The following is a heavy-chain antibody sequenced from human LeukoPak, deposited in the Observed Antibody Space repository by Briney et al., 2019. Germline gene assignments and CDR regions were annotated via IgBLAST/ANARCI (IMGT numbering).Heavy chain of an antibody. CDR2: IKQDGSEK. CDR1: GFTFRNYC. CDR3: ASEPPDSSGSYWYYGMDV. D-gene: IGHD3-22*01. J-gene: IGHJ6*02. Sequence: GGSLRLSFAASGFTFRNYCMSWVRQAPGKGLEWVANIKQDGSEKQYVDSVKGRFTISRDNAKNSVYLQMNSLRVEDTAVYFCASEPPDSSGSYWYYGMDVWGQGTTVTVSS. V-gene: IGHV3-7*05.